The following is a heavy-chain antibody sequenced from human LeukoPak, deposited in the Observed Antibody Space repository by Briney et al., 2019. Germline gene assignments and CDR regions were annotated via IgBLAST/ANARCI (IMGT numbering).Heavy chain of an antibody. CDR1: GFTFSTYA. Sequence: SGGSLRLSCAASGFTFSTYAMRWVRQAPGKGLEWVSAISGSGDSPYYADSVKGRFSISRDNSKNTLYLQMNSLRLEDTAVYYCAIDRGVWGQGTLVTVSS. CDR3: AIDRGV. V-gene: IGHV3-23*01. J-gene: IGHJ4*02. CDR2: ISGSGDSP.